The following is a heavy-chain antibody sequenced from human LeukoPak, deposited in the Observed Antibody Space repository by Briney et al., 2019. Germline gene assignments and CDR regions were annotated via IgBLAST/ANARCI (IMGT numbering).Heavy chain of an antibody. CDR3: QGSGGNYFDY. CDR2: ISYDGSNK. J-gene: IGHJ4*02. Sequence: GGSLRLSRAASGFTFSSYAMHLVRQAPGKGLEWVAVISYDGSNKYYAGSVKGRFTISRDNSKNTLYLQMSSLRGDDAAVYYCQGSGGNYFDYWGQGTLVTVSS. D-gene: IGHD3-10*01. V-gene: IGHV3-30-3*01. CDR1: GFTFSSYA.